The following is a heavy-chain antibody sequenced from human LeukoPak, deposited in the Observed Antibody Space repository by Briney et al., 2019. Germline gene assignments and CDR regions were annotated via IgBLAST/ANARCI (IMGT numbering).Heavy chain of an antibody. CDR1: GYSFTSYW. J-gene: IGHJ5*02. CDR3: ARRVSSSGWFDP. D-gene: IGHD6-6*01. CDR2: IDPSDSYT. V-gene: IGHV5-10-1*01. Sequence: HGESLKISCKGSGYSFTSYWISWVRQMPGKGLEWMGRIDPSDSYTNYSPSFQGHVTISADKSISTAYLQWSSPKASDTAMYYCARRVSSSGWFDPWGQGTLVTVSS.